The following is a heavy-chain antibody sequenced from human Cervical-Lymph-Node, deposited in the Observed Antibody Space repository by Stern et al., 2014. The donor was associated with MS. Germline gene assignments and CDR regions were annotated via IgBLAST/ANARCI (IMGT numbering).Heavy chain of an antibody. Sequence: QVQLQQSGAEVKKPGASMTISCKTSGYNFIDHAIHWVRQAPGQRLEWMGWINGGPGTTKYSQKFQGRVSFTRDKAASAAYMDSSSLSPDDTAVYYCARQPDYSDFLDFWGQGTLVTVSS. V-gene: IGHV1-3*01. J-gene: IGHJ4*02. CDR2: INGGPGTT. CDR3: ARQPDYSDFLDF. D-gene: IGHD4-11*01. CDR1: GYNFIDHA.